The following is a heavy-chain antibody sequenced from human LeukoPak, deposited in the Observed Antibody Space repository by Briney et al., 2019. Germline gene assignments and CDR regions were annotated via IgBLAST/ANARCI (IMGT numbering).Heavy chain of an antibody. J-gene: IGHJ4*02. D-gene: IGHD4-17*01. Sequence: GGSLRLSCAASGLTLSNYWMSWVRQAPGKGLEWVANIKEDASDKYYVDSVKGRLTISRDNAKNSLYLQMNSLRAEDTAVYYCARDYGAHPHWGQGTLVTVSS. CDR2: IKEDASDK. CDR1: GLTLSNYW. CDR3: ARDYGAHPH. V-gene: IGHV3-7*05.